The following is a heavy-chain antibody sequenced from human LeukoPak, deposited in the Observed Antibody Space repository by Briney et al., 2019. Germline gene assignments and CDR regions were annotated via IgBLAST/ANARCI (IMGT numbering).Heavy chain of an antibody. D-gene: IGHD3-10*01. CDR2: INSDGSST. CDR1: GLTFSSYW. J-gene: IGHJ3*02. Sequence: GGSLTLSCAASGLTFSSYWMHWVRHATGKGLVWVSRINSDGSSTSYADSVKGRFTISRDNAKNTLYLQMNSLRAEDTAVYYCASLRDYSAFDIWGQGTMVTVSS. V-gene: IGHV3-74*01. CDR3: ASLRDYSAFDI.